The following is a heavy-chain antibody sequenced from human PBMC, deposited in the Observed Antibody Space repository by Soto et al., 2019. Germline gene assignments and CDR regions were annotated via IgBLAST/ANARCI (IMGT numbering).Heavy chain of an antibody. CDR1: GYTFTSYG. V-gene: IGHV1-18*01. Sequence: QVQLVQSGAEVKKPGASVKVSCKASGYTFTSYGISWVRQAPGQGLEWMGWISAYNGNTNYAQKLQGRVTMTTDTSTSTAYMDLRSLRSNDTAMYYCARHPWLVRGYYGMDVWGQGTTVTVSS. D-gene: IGHD6-19*01. CDR3: ARHPWLVRGYYGMDV. J-gene: IGHJ6*02. CDR2: ISAYNGNT.